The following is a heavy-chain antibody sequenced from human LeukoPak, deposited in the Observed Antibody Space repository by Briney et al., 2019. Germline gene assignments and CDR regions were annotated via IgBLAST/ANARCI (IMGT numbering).Heavy chain of an antibody. CDR3: AKDARSSTVGDYFDY. J-gene: IGHJ4*02. CDR2: IIGSGGST. Sequence: GGSLRLSCAASGFTFSSYAMSWVRQAPGKGLEWVSAIIGSGGSTYYADSGKGRFTISRDNSKNTLYLQMNSLRAEDTAVYYCAKDARSSTVGDYFDYWGQGTLVTVSS. CDR1: GFTFSSYA. V-gene: IGHV3-23*01. D-gene: IGHD4-23*01.